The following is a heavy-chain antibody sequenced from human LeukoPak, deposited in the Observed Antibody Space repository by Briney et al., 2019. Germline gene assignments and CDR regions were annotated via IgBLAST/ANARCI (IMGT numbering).Heavy chain of an antibody. Sequence: GESLKISCKGSGYSFTNYWIGWVRQMPGKGLGYMGIIYTVDSDTRYSPSFQGQVTMSVDKTINTAYLQWTSLKASDTAMYYCARGGSGWYFDYWGHGSLVTVSS. J-gene: IGHJ4*01. V-gene: IGHV5-51*01. D-gene: IGHD6-19*01. CDR3: ARGGSGWYFDY. CDR1: GYSFTNYW. CDR2: IYTVDSDT.